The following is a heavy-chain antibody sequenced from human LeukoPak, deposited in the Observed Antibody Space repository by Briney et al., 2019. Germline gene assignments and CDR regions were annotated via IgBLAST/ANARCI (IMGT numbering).Heavy chain of an antibody. CDR1: GGSVSSDSHY. CDR2: IYYIGST. D-gene: IGHD4/OR15-4a*01. V-gene: IGHV4-61*01. J-gene: IGHJ4*02. Sequence: PSETLSLTCTVSGGSVSSDSHYWSWIRQPPGKGLEWIGYIYYIGSTNYNPSLKSRVTISVDTSKNQFSLKLSSVTAADTAIYYCAKERDYGPADYWGQGTLVTVSS. CDR3: AKERDYGPADY.